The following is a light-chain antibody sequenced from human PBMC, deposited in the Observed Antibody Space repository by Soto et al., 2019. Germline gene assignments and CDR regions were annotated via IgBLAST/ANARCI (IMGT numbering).Light chain of an antibody. CDR1: SSDVGSYNL. V-gene: IGLV2-23*02. J-gene: IGLJ1*01. CDR2: EVS. CDR3: CSYAGSSTFPYV. Sequence: QSALTQPASVSGSPGQSITISCTGTSSDVGSYNLVSWYQQHPGKAPKLMIYEVSKRPSGVSNRFSGSKSGNTASLTSSGLQAEDEADYYCCSYAGSSTFPYVFGTGTKLTVL.